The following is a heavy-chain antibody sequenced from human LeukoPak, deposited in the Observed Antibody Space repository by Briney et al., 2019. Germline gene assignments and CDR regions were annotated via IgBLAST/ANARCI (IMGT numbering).Heavy chain of an antibody. CDR3: ARVQGEPKYYFDY. V-gene: IGHV1-2*02. Sequence: GASVKVSCKASGYTFTGYYMHWVRQAPGRGLEWMGWINPNSGGTNYAQKFQGRVTMTRDTSISTAYMELSRLRSDDTAVYYCARVQGEPKYYFDYWGQGTLVTISS. D-gene: IGHD1-14*01. CDR2: INPNSGGT. CDR1: GYTFTGYY. J-gene: IGHJ4*02.